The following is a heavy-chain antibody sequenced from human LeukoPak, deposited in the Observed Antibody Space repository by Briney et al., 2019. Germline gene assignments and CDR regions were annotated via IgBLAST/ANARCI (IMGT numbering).Heavy chain of an antibody. CDR3: ARSPSGSSSRWFDP. J-gene: IGHJ5*02. Sequence: PSETLSLTCAVSGSSINSYNWWSWVRQPPGMPLEWIGEIYYSGTTNYSPSLKSRVTMSVDKSNNQFSLKLTSVTAADTAVYYCARSPSGSSSRWFDPWGQGTLVTVSS. D-gene: IGHD1-26*01. CDR2: IYYSGTT. V-gene: IGHV4-4*02. CDR1: GSSINSYNW.